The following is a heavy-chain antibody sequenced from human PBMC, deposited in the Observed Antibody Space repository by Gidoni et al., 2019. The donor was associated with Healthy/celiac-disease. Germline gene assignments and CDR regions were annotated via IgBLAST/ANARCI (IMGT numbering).Heavy chain of an antibody. D-gene: IGHD3-22*01. CDR1: GGSISSSSYY. CDR2: TYYSGST. CDR3: ARQPAYYYDSSALNWFDP. V-gene: IGHV4-39*01. Sequence: QLQLQESGPGLVKPSETLSLTCTVSGGSISSSSYYWGWIRQPPGKGLEWIGSTYYSGSTYYNPSLKSRVTISVDTSKNQFSLKLSSVTAADTAVYYCARQPAYYYDSSALNWFDPWSQGTLVTVSS. J-gene: IGHJ5*02.